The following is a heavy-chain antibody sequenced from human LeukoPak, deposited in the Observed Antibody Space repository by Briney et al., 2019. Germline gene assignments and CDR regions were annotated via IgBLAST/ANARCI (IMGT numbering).Heavy chain of an antibody. CDR2: ISYDGNNK. Sequence: GGSLRLSCAASGFTFSSYAMHWVRQAPGKGLEWVAVISYDGNNKYYADSVRGRFTISRDTSKNTLYLQMNSLRAEDTAVYYCAKTRVWSGTFFDYWGQGALVTVSS. CDR1: GFTFSSYA. J-gene: IGHJ4*02. D-gene: IGHD1-14*01. V-gene: IGHV3-30*18. CDR3: AKTRVWSGTFFDY.